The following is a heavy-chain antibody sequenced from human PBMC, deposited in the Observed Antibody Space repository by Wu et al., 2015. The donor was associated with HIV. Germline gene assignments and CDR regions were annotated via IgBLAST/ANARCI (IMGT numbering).Heavy chain of an antibody. V-gene: IGHV1-8*02. CDR3: ATVHYYKSSGYYLAYFDY. CDR1: GYTFTSYD. Sequence: QVQLVQSGAEVKKPGASVKVSCKASGYTFTSYDINWVRQATGQGLEWMGWMNPNSGKTGYAQKFQGRVTMTTSTSINTAYMELSSLRSDDTALYFCATVHYYKSSGYYLAYFDYWGQGTQVTVSS. J-gene: IGHJ4*02. D-gene: IGHD3-22*01. CDR2: MNPNSGKT.